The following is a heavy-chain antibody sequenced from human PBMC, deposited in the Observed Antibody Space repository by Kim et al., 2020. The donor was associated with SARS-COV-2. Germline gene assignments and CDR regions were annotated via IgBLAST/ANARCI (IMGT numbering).Heavy chain of an antibody. V-gene: IGHV4-39*01. CDR2: IYYSGST. Sequence: SETLSLTCTVSGGSISSSSYYWGWIRQPPGKGLEWIGSIYYSGSTYYNPSLKSRVTISVDTSKNQFSLKLSSVTAADTAVYYCAVGHYRGYFDWFDYWGQGTLVTVSS. D-gene: IGHD3-9*01. CDR1: GGSISSSSYY. CDR3: AVGHYRGYFDWFDY. J-gene: IGHJ4*02.